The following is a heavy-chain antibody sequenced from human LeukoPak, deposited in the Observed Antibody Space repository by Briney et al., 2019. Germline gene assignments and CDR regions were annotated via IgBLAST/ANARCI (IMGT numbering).Heavy chain of an antibody. V-gene: IGHV3-23*01. CDR1: GFTFSSCA. CDR3: AKDGKAVAGTPPYNWFDP. CDR2: IRDSGGST. J-gene: IGHJ5*02. D-gene: IGHD6-19*01. Sequence: GGSLRLSCVVSGFTFSSCAMSWVRQAPGKGLEWVSAIRDSGGSTYYADSVKGRFTISRDNSKNTLYLQMNSLRAEDTAIYYCAKDGKAVAGTPPYNWFDPWGQGTLVTVSS.